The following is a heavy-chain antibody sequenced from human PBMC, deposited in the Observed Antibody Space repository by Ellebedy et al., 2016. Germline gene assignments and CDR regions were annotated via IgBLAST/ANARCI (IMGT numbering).Heavy chain of an antibody. CDR3: ARVGWTGTLRDY. CDR1: GFTFSSYW. J-gene: IGHJ4*02. Sequence: GGSLRLXCAASGFTFSSYWMHWVRQAPGKGLVWVSRINSDGSSTSYADSVKGRFTISRDNAKNSLYLQMNSLRAEDTAVYYCARVGWTGTLRDYWGQGTLVTVSS. CDR2: INSDGSST. V-gene: IGHV3-74*01. D-gene: IGHD1-1*01.